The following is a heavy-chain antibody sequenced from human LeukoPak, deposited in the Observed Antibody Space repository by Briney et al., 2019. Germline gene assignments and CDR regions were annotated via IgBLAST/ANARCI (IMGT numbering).Heavy chain of an antibody. CDR2: ISYDGSNK. V-gene: IGHV3-30*03. CDR3: RYSRSLGGSG. D-gene: IGHD6-6*01. J-gene: IGHJ4*02. Sequence: PGGSLRLSCAASGFTFSSYGMHWVRQAPGKGLEWVAVISYDGSNKYYADSVKGRFTISRDNSKNTLYLQMNSLRAEDTAVYYFRYSRSLGGSGGGQGTLVTVSS. CDR1: GFTFSSYG.